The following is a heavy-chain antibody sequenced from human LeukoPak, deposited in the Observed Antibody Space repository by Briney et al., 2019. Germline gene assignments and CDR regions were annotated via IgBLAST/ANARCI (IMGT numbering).Heavy chain of an antibody. V-gene: IGHV5-51*01. CDR3: ARSTSGSYWGLDY. Sequence: GESLKISCKGSGYSFTSYWIGWVRQMPGKGLEWMGIIYPGDSDNRYSPSFQGQDTISADKSISTAYLQWSSLKASDTAMYYCARSTSGSYWGLDYWGQGTLVTVSS. CDR1: GYSFTSYW. CDR2: IYPGDSDN. D-gene: IGHD1-26*01. J-gene: IGHJ4*02.